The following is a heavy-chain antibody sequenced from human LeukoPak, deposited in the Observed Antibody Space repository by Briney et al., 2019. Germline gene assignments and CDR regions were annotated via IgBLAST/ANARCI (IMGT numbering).Heavy chain of an antibody. D-gene: IGHD1-1*01. J-gene: IGHJ4*02. Sequence: ASVKVSCKAFGYTFTGYYMHWVRQAPGQGLEWMGRINPNSGGTTYAQKFQGRVTMTRDTSISTAYMELSRLRSGDTAVYYCARVSRTTGTTNYWGQGTLVTVSS. CDR2: INPNSGGT. CDR1: GYTFTGYY. V-gene: IGHV1-2*06. CDR3: ARVSRTTGTTNY.